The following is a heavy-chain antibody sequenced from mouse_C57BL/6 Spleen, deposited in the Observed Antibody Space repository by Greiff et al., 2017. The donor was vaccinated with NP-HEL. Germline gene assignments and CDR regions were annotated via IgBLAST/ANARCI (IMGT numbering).Heavy chain of an antibody. D-gene: IGHD1-1*01. CDR3: ARHGSSYFDY. CDR2: ISSGSSTI. CDR1: GFTFSDYG. V-gene: IGHV5-17*01. Sequence: EVQVVESGGGLVKPGGSLKLSCAASGFTFSDYGMHWVRQAPEKGLEWVAYISSGSSTIYYADTVKGRFTISRDNAKNTLFLQMTSLRSEDTAMYYCARHGSSYFDYWGQGTTLTVSS. J-gene: IGHJ2*01.